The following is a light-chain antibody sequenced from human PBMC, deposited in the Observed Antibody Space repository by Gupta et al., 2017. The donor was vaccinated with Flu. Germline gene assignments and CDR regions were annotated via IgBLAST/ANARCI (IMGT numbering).Light chain of an antibody. CDR1: QGVSSW. CDR3: QQYNTYIRT. J-gene: IGKJ1*01. V-gene: IGKV1-5*03. CDR2: GAS. Sequence: DIQITQSPSTLSASVGDRVTITCRASQGVSSWLAWYQQKPGKAPHLLIYGASTVKSGVPSRFSGSGSGTEFTLTISSLQPDDFATYYCQQYNTYIRTFGQGTKVEI.